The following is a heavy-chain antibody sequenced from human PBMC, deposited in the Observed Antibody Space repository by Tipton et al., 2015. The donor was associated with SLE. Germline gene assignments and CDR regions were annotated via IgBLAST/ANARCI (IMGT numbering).Heavy chain of an antibody. CDR2: IYYSGST. D-gene: IGHD1-1*01. V-gene: IGHV4-39*07. CDR1: GGSISSSSYY. Sequence: GSLRLSCTVSGGSISSSSYYWGWIRQPPGKGLEWIGSIYYSGSTYYNPSLKSRVTISVDTSKNQFSLKLSSVTAADTAVYYCASGVEGGGFDYWGQGTLVTVSS. CDR3: ASGVEGGGFDY. J-gene: IGHJ4*02.